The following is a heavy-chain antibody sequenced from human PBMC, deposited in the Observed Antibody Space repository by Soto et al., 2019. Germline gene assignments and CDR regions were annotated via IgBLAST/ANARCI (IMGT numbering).Heavy chain of an antibody. V-gene: IGHV3-30-3*01. Sequence: QVQLVESGGGVVQPGRSLRLSCAASGFTFSSYAMHWVRQAPGKGLEWVAVISYDGSNKYYADSVKGRFTISRDNSKNTLYLQMTSRRAEDTAVYYCARDRLRYNGNGFAYYYYGMDDWGQGTTVTVSS. D-gene: IGHD1-1*01. J-gene: IGHJ6*02. CDR2: ISYDGSNK. CDR1: GFTFSSYA. CDR3: ARDRLRYNGNGFAYYYYGMDD.